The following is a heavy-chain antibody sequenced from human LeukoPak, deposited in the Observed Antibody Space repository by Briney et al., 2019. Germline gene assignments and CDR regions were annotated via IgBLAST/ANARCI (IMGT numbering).Heavy chain of an antibody. CDR1: GGTFSSYA. V-gene: IGHV1-69*04. CDR2: IIPILGIA. Sequence: SVKVSCKASGGTFSSYAISWVRQAPGQGLEWMGRIIPILGIANYAQKFQGRVTITADKSTSTAYMELSSLRSEDTAVYYCARVPIAARLHWFDPWGQGTLVTVSS. D-gene: IGHD6-6*01. CDR3: ARVPIAARLHWFDP. J-gene: IGHJ5*02.